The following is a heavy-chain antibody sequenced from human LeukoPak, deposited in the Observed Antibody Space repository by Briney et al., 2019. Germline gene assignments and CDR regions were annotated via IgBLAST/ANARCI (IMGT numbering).Heavy chain of an antibody. J-gene: IGHJ4*02. D-gene: IGHD3-10*01. Sequence: PSETLSLTSTVSGGSISSSSYYWGWIRQPPGKGLEWIGSIYYSGSTYYNPSLKSRVTISVDTSKNQFSLKLSSVTAADTAVYYCARASLSYYYGSRSPFDYWGQGTLVTVSS. CDR2: IYYSGST. CDR1: GGSISSSSYY. V-gene: IGHV4-39*07. CDR3: ARASLSYYYGSRSPFDY.